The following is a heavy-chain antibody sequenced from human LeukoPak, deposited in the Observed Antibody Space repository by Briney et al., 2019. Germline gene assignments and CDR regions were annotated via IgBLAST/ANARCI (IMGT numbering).Heavy chain of an antibody. CDR1: GFTFSSYS. J-gene: IGHJ4*02. CDR2: ISSSSSTI. CDR3: ARRSKGLAVVPAATSLDY. Sequence: GGSLRLSCAASGFTFSSYSMNWVRQAPGKGLEWVSYISSSSSTIYYADSVKGRFTISRDNAKNSLYLQMNSLRAEDTAVYYCARRSKGLAVVPAATSLDYWGQGTLVTVSS. D-gene: IGHD2-2*01. V-gene: IGHV3-48*01.